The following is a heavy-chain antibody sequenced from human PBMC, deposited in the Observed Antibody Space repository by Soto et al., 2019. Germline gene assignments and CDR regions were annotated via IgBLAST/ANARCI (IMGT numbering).Heavy chain of an antibody. CDR2: ISGSGGST. CDR1: GFTFSSYA. CDR3: ATELVQSLYYYYGMDV. J-gene: IGHJ6*02. V-gene: IGHV3-23*01. D-gene: IGHD6-6*01. Sequence: HXGSLKLSCAASGFTFSSYAMSWVRQAPGKGLEWVSAISGSGGSTYYADSVKGRFTISRDNSKNTLYLQMNSLRAEDTAVYYCATELVQSLYYYYGMDVWGQGTTVTVS.